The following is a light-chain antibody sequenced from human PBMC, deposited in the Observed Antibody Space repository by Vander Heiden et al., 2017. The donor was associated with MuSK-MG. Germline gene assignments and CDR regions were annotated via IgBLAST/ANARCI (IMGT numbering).Light chain of an antibody. V-gene: IGLV2-14*03. CDR3: SSYTSITTGHV. CDR1: SSDVGGYNY. Sequence: QSALTQPASVSESPGQSITISCTGTSSDVGGYNYASWYQQHPGKAPNLIIYDVSNRPSGVSNRFSGSKSGNTASLTISGLQAEDEADYYCSSYTSITTGHVLGTGTKVTVL. J-gene: IGLJ1*01. CDR2: DVS.